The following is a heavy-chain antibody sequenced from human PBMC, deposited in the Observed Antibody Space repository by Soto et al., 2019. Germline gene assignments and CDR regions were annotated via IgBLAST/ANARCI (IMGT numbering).Heavy chain of an antibody. CDR3: TTDLWRIAVVVGSTGYFNP. CDR2: IKSKSDGGTT. Sequence: GGSLRLSCAASGFTFSDAWMSWVRQAPGKGLDWVGRIKSKSDGGTTEYAAPVRGRFTISGDDSKNTLYLQMNSLKNEDTAVYYCTTDLWRIAVVVGSTGYFNPWGQGTPVTVSS. J-gene: IGHJ5*02. CDR1: GFTFSDAW. V-gene: IGHV3-15*01. D-gene: IGHD2-15*01.